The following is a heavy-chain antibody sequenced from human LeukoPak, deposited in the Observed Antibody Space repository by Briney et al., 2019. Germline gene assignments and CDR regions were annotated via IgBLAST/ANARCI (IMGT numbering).Heavy chain of an antibody. CDR1: GYTFTSYG. D-gene: IGHD2-21*02. J-gene: IGHJ3*02. Sequence: ASVKVSCKASGYTFTSYGISLVRQAPGQGLEWMGWISAYNGNTNYAQKLQGRVTMTTDTSTSTAYMELRSLRSDDTAVYYCARDQGYCAGDCRDAFDIWGQGTMVTVSS. CDR3: ARDQGYCAGDCRDAFDI. V-gene: IGHV1-18*01. CDR2: ISAYNGNT.